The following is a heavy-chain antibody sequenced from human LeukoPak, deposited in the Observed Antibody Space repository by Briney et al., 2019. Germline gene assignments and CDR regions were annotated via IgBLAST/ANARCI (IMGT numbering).Heavy chain of an antibody. CDR1: GFTFSSYG. J-gene: IGHJ4*02. D-gene: IGHD3-10*01. V-gene: IGHV3-23*01. CDR3: AKDLGFGESTFDY. CDR2: ISGSGGST. Sequence: PGGSLRLSCAASGFTFSSYGMGWVRQAPGKGLEWVSAISGSGGSTYSADSVKGRFTISRDNSKNTLYLQMNSLRAEDTAVYYCAKDLGFGESTFDYWGQGTLVTVSS.